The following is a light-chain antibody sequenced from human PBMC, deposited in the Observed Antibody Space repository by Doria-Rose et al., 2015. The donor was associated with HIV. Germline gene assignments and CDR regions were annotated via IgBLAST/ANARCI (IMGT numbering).Light chain of an antibody. V-gene: IGKV3-20*01. J-gene: IGKJ1*01. CDR1: QSFSSTY. Sequence: EIVLTQSPGTLSLSPGEKATLSCRASQSFSSTYLAWYQQKHGQAPSLLIYDGSTRATGIPDRFSASGSGTDFTLTINRLEPEDCALYYCHQYGTSWTFGQGTKVEI. CDR3: HQYGTSWT. CDR2: DGS.